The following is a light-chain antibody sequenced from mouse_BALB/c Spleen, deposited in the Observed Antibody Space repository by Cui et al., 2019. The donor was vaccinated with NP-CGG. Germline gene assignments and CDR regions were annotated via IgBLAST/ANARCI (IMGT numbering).Light chain of an antibody. V-gene: IGLV1*01. CDR2: GTN. J-gene: IGLJ1*01. CDR3: ALWYSNHWV. Sequence: QAVVTQESALTTSPGETVTLTCRSSTGAVTTVNYANWVQEKPDHLFTGLIGGTNNRAPGVPARFSGSLIGDKAALTITGARTEDEAIYFCALWYSNHWVFGGGTKLTVL. CDR1: TGAVTTVNY.